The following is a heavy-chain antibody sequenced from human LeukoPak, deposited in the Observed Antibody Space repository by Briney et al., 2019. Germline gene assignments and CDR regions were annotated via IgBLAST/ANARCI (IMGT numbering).Heavy chain of an antibody. J-gene: IGHJ4*01. CDR1: GGSISSGGYY. Sequence: SETLSLTCTVSGGSISSGGYYWSWIRQPPGKGLEWIGYIYHSGSTYYNPSLKSRVTISVDRSKNQFSLKLSSVTAADTAVYYCARRLRTIAAAGTQYFDYWGQGTLVTVSS. CDR3: ARRLRTIAAAGTQYFDY. D-gene: IGHD6-13*01. V-gene: IGHV4-30-2*01. CDR2: IYHSGST.